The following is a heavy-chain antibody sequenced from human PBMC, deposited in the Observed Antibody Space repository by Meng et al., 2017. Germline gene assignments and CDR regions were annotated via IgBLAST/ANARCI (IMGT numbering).Heavy chain of an antibody. Sequence: ASVKVSCKASGYTFTSYDINWVRQATGQGREGMGWMNPNSGNTGYAQKFQGRVTMTRNTSISTAYMELSSLRSEDTAVYYCARGYDDFWSGYYGREDWFDPWGQGTLVTVSS. V-gene: IGHV1-8*01. D-gene: IGHD3-3*01. CDR1: GYTFTSYD. CDR3: ARGYDDFWSGYYGREDWFDP. J-gene: IGHJ5*02. CDR2: MNPNSGNT.